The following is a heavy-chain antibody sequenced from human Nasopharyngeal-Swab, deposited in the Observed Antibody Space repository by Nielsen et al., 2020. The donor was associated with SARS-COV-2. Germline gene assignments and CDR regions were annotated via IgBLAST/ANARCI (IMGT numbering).Heavy chain of an antibody. D-gene: IGHD7-27*01. CDR2: LYYTGTT. J-gene: IGHJ4*02. CDR3: ARLRYLGIPAYYFDY. CDR1: GGSIRSSSHF. Sequence: GSLRLSCTVSGGSIRSSSHFWAWIRQPPGKGLERIGSLYYTGTTHYNPSLKSRVTMSVDTSKSQFSLQLSSVTAADTAVYYCARLRYLGIPAYYFDYWGQGILVTVSS. V-gene: IGHV4-39*01.